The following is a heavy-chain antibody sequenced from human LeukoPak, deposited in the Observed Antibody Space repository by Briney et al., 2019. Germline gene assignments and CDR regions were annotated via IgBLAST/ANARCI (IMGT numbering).Heavy chain of an antibody. V-gene: IGHV4-39*07. J-gene: IGHJ5*02. CDR3: ARGVMGWFDP. CDR1: GGSMSSSNYY. Sequence: PSETLSLTCTVSGGSMSSSNYYWGWIRQPPGKGLEWIGSIYDSESTYYNPSLKSRVTISVDTSKRQFSLKLSSVTAADTAVYYCARGVMGWFDPWGQGTLVTVSS. D-gene: IGHD2-21*01. CDR2: IYDSEST.